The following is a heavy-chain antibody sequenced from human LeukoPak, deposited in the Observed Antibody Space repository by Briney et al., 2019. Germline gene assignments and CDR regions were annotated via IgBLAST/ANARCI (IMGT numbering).Heavy chain of an antibody. D-gene: IGHD3-16*01. CDR3: ARVKDPGGYYYYYYMDI. CDR2: FYHGGST. J-gene: IGHJ6*03. CDR1: GYSISTGYY. V-gene: IGHV4-38-2*02. Sequence: PSETLSLTCTVSGYSISTGYYWDWIRQPPGKGLEWIGTFYHGGSTYYNPSLKSRVTISVDTSKNQFSLKVSSVTAADTAVYYCARVKDPGGYYYYYYMDIWGKGNTVTVSS.